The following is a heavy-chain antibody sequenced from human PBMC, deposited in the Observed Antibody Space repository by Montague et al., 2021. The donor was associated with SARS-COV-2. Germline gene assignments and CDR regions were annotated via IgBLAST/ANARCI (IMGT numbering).Heavy chain of an antibody. J-gene: IGHJ6*02. V-gene: IGHV4-59*01. D-gene: IGHD4-17*01. CDR3: AREFGGTTYYYGMDV. Sequence: SETLSLTCTVSGGSISSYYWSWIRQPPGKGLEWIGYIYYSGSTNYNPSLKSRVTISVDTSKNQFSLKLSSVTAADTAVYCCAREFGGTTYYYGMDVWGQGTTVTVSS. CDR1: GGSISSYY. CDR2: IYYSGST.